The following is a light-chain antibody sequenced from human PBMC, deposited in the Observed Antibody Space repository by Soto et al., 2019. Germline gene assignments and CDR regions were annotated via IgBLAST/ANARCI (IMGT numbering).Light chain of an antibody. CDR3: AAWDDSLSAVV. V-gene: IGLV1-47*01. CDR1: SSNVGYNY. J-gene: IGLJ2*01. CDR2: RNN. Sequence: QSVLTQPPSASGTPGQRVTISCSGSSSNVGYNYVYWYQQLPGTAPKLLIYRNNQRPSGVPDRFSGSKSGTSASLAISGLRSEDEADYYCAAWDDSLSAVVFGGGTKVTVL.